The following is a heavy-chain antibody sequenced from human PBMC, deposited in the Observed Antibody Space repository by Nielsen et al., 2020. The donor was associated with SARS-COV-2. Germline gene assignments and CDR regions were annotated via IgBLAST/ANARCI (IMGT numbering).Heavy chain of an antibody. V-gene: IGHV2-70*11. CDR1: GFSLSNSGMC. CDR3: ARIYIPLLNGAFDI. J-gene: IGHJ3*02. Sequence: SGPTLVKPTQTLTLTCTFSGFSLSNSGMCVSWIRQPPGKALEWLARIDSDDDKYYSTSLKTRLTISKDTSKNQVVLTMTNMDPVDTATYYCARIYIPLLNGAFDIWGQGTMVTVSS. CDR2: IDSDDDK. D-gene: IGHD2-15*01.